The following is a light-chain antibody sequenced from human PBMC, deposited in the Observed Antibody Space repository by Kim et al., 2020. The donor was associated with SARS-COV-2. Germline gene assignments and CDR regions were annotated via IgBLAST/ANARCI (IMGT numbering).Light chain of an antibody. CDR3: QQYDNWPPIT. CDR1: QSVGKN. CDR2: DAS. Sequence: EIVMTQSPATLSVSPGERATLSCRASQSVGKNVAWYQQKPGQAPRLVIYDASSRATAIPARFSASGFGTEFTLTISSLQSEDFAVYYCQQYDNWPPITFGQGTRLEIK. J-gene: IGKJ5*01. V-gene: IGKV3-15*01.